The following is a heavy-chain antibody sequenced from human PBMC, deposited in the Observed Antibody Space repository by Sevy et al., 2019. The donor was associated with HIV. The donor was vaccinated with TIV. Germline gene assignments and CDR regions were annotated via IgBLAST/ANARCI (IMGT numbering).Heavy chain of an antibody. V-gene: IGHV1-18*04. CDR1: GYTFTSYG. J-gene: IGHJ4*02. D-gene: IGHD1-26*01. Sequence: GPVKVSCKASGYTFTSYGISWVRQAPGQGLEWMGWISAYNGNTNYAQKLQGRVTMTTDTSTSTAYMELRSLRSDDTAVYYCARETYSGSYFDYWGQGTLVTVSS. CDR3: ARETYSGSYFDY. CDR2: ISAYNGNT.